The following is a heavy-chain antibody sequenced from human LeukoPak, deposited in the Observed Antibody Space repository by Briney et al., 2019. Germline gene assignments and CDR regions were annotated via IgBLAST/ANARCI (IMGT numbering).Heavy chain of an antibody. J-gene: IGHJ3*02. CDR1: GYTFTGYY. CDR2: INPNSGGT. CDR3: AWYHYDSSGYDAFDI. V-gene: IGHV1-2*02. D-gene: IGHD3-22*01. Sequence: ASVKVSCKASGYTFTGYYMHWVRQAPGQGLEWMGWINPNSGGTNYAQKFQGRVTMTRDTSISTAYMELSRLRSDDTAVYYCAWYHYDSSGYDAFDIWGQGTMVTVSS.